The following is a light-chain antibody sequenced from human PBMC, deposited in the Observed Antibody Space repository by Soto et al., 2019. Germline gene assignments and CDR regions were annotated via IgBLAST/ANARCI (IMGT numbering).Light chain of an antibody. CDR1: QGIRID. J-gene: IGKJ1*01. V-gene: IGKV1-5*02. Sequence: DIHIAQSPSPLSGSVGDRVTIIWREGQGIRIDLCWYKQKPGTAPKILIYHASNLQSGVPSRFSGCGSGTEFTLTIRSLQPYDFANYHRQQYNSYSFGQGTKVDIK. CDR3: QQYNSYS. CDR2: HAS.